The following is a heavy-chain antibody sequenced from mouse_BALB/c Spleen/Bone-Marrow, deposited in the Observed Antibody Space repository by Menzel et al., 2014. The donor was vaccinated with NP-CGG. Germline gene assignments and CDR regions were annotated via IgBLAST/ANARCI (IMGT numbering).Heavy chain of an antibody. CDR2: IRXXANGYTT. J-gene: IGHJ2*01. V-gene: IGHV7-3*02. Sequence: EVQVVESGGGLVQPGGSLRLSCATSGFTFSDXYXSWVXQPPXXALEWLGFIRXXANGYTTEYSASVKGRFTISRDNSQSILYLQMNTLRAEDSATYYCARDMGLLRFDYWGQGTTLTVSS. CDR3: ARDMGLLRFDY. D-gene: IGHD1-1*01. CDR1: GFTFSDXY.